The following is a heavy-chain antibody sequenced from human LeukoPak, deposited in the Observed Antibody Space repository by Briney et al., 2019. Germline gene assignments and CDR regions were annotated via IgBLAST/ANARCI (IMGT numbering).Heavy chain of an antibody. CDR3: AKWGDYDVLTGYYVSDY. J-gene: IGHJ4*02. CDR2: ITGSGGNT. D-gene: IGHD3-9*01. V-gene: IGHV3-23*01. CDR1: GFTFCNYA. Sequence: GGSLRLSCAASGFTFCNYAMSWVRPAPGKGLEWVSAITGSGGNTYYADSVKGRFTISRDNSKNTVFLQMNSLRAEDTAVYYCAKWGDYDVLTGYYVSDYWGQGTLVTVSS.